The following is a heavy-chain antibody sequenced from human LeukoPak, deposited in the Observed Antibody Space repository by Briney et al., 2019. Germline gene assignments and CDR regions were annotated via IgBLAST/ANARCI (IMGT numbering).Heavy chain of an antibody. CDR1: GYTFTSYG. J-gene: IGHJ4*02. CDR3: AREVQGYSNLIDY. Sequence: ASVKVSCKASGYTFTSYGISWVRQAPGQGLEWMGWISAYNGNTNYAQKFQGRVTMTTDTSTSTAYMELRSLRSDDAAVYYRAREVQGYSNLIDYWGQGTLVTVSS. V-gene: IGHV1-18*01. CDR2: ISAYNGNT. D-gene: IGHD4-11*01.